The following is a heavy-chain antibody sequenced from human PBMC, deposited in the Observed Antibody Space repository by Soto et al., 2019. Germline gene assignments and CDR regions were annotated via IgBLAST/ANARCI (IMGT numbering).Heavy chain of an antibody. CDR1: GFTFSDHY. Sequence: GGSLRLSCAASGFTFSDHYMDLVRQAPGKGRYGVGRTRNKANSYTTEYAASVKGRFTISRDDSKNSLYLQMNSLKTEDTAVYYCARGDGYSGYDLDYWGQGTLVTVSS. CDR2: TRNKANSYTT. CDR3: ARGDGYSGYDLDY. V-gene: IGHV3-72*01. D-gene: IGHD5-12*01. J-gene: IGHJ4*02.